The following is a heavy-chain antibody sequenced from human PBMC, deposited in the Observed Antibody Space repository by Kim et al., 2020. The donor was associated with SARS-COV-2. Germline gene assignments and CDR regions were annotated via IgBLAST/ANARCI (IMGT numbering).Heavy chain of an antibody. Sequence: GGSLRLSCAASGFTFDDYAMHWVRQAPGKGLEWVSGISWNSGSIGYADSVKGRFTISRDNAKNSLYLQMNSLRAEDTALYYCAKEWDSSSSLNYYGMDV. CDR2: ISWNSGSI. V-gene: IGHV3-9*01. D-gene: IGHD6-6*01. CDR1: GFTFDDYA. J-gene: IGHJ6*01. CDR3: AKEWDSSSSLNYYGMDV.